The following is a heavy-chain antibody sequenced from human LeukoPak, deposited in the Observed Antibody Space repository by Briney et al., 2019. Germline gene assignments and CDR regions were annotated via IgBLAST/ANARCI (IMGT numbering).Heavy chain of an antibody. Sequence: GGSLRLSCAASGFTFSSYAMSWVRQAPGKGLEWVSAISGSGGSTYYADSVKGRFTISRDNSKNTLYLQMNSLRAEDAAVYYCAIGRASGWYEFDYWGQGTLVTVSS. CDR3: AIGRASGWYEFDY. J-gene: IGHJ4*02. V-gene: IGHV3-23*01. D-gene: IGHD6-19*01. CDR1: GFTFSSYA. CDR2: ISGSGGST.